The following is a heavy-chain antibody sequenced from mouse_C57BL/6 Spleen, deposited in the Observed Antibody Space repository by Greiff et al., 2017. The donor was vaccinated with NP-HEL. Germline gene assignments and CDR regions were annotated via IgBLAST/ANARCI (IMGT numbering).Heavy chain of an antibody. CDR3: ATVTKNAMDY. D-gene: IGHD2-2*01. CDR2: IYPGDGDT. Sequence: QVQLKQSGPELVKPGASVKISCKASGYAFSSSWMNWVKQRPGKGLEWIGRIYPGDGDTNYNGKFKGKATLTADKSSSTAYMQLSSLTSEDSAVYFCATVTKNAMDYWGQGTSVTVSS. J-gene: IGHJ4*01. V-gene: IGHV1-82*01. CDR1: GYAFSSSW.